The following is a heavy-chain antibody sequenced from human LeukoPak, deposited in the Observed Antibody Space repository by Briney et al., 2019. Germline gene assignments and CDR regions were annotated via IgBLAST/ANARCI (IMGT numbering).Heavy chain of an antibody. Sequence: GGSLRLSCAAPGFTFTSQAMNWVRQAPGKGLEWVSSISGSGARIDSADSVKGRFTISRDTSKNTLYLQMNSLRVEDTAVYYCAKDGIVSPYYYFYMDVWGKGTKVTVSS. V-gene: IGHV3-23*01. CDR1: GFTFTSQA. D-gene: IGHD1-26*01. CDR2: ISGSGARI. J-gene: IGHJ6*03. CDR3: AKDGIVSPYYYFYMDV.